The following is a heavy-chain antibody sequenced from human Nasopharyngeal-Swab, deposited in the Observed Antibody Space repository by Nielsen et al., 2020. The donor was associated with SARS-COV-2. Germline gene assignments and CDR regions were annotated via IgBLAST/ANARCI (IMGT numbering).Heavy chain of an antibody. D-gene: IGHD3-3*01. CDR3: ARLVLTGFLEGDAFDI. J-gene: IGHJ3*02. V-gene: IGHV1-18*01. Sequence: ASVKVSCKASGYTFTSYGISWVRQAPGQGLEWMGWISAYNGNTNHAQKLQGRVAMTTDTSTSTAYMELRSLRSDDTAVYYCARLVLTGFLEGDAFDIWGQGTMVTVSS. CDR2: ISAYNGNT. CDR1: GYTFTSYG.